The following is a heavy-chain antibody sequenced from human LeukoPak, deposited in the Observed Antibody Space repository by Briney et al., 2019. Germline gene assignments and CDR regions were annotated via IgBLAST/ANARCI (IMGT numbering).Heavy chain of an antibody. V-gene: IGHV3-21*01. D-gene: IGHD3-22*01. Sequence: GGSLRLSCAASGFTFSSYRMNWVRQAPGKGLEWVSSISSSSSYIYYADSVKGRFTISRDNAKNSLYLQMNSLRAEDTAVYYCAADELGLVVYWGQGTLVTVSS. CDR3: AADELGLVVY. CDR2: ISSSSSYI. CDR1: GFTFSSYR. J-gene: IGHJ4*02.